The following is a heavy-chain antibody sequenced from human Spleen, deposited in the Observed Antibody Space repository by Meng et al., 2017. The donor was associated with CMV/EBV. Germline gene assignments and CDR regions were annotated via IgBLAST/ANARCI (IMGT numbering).Heavy chain of an antibody. CDR1: GDTFTGYY. D-gene: IGHD5-24*01. CDR3: ASTRWLPIPGRRGWRGLDY. CDR2: INPNSGYT. J-gene: IGHJ4*02. Sequence: ASVKVSCKASGDTFTGYYIQWIRQAPGQGPEWMGWINPNSGYTYYAQKFQGRVTMTRDTSIRTAYVEISGLTSDDTAVYYCASTRWLPIPGRRGWRGLDYWGQGTLVTVSS. V-gene: IGHV1-2*02.